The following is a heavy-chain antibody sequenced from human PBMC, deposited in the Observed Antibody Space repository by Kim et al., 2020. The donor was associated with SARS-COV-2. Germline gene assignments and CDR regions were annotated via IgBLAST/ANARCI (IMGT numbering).Heavy chain of an antibody. CDR2: IRSKAYSYAT. CDR3: TSVPGTTLAFWDAFD. Sequence: GGSLRLSCAASGFPFSGSAIHWGRQASGKGLELVGLIRSKAYSYATTYAASVKGRFTIAREDSKSTAYLQMNSLKTEDTAVYYCTSVPGTTLAFWDAFD. CDR1: GFPFSGSA. D-gene: IGHD1-1*01. V-gene: IGHV3-73*01. J-gene: IGHJ3*02.